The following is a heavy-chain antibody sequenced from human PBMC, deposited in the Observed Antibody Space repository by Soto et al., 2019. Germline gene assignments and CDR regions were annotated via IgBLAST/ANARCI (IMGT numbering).Heavy chain of an antibody. CDR1: GFTFSSYA. CDR2: VSGTGGSA. D-gene: IGHD4-17*01. V-gene: IGHV3-23*01. CDR3: ARGSAYSDYDLEY. Sequence: GSLRLSCAASGFTFSSYAMTCFLQSPGKVLEWVSGVSGTGGSAYYADSVKGRFTISRDKSTNTLYLHMNSLRAEDTAVYYCARGSAYSDYDLEYWGQGTLVTVSS. J-gene: IGHJ4*02.